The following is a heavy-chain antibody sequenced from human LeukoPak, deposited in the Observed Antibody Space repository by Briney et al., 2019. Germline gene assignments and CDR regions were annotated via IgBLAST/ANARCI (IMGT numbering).Heavy chain of an antibody. CDR3: ARGGYSGSYYRFS. V-gene: IGHV3-74*01. CDR2: TSKDGSHT. Sequence: GGSLRLSCAASGFTFSDFWMHWVRQVPGKGPEWLSRTSKDGSHTVYADSAQGRFIASRDNTKNTVYLEVTNLRPEDTAVYYCARGGYSGSYYRFSWGQGTPVTVAS. J-gene: IGHJ4*02. D-gene: IGHD6-25*01. CDR1: GFTFSDFW.